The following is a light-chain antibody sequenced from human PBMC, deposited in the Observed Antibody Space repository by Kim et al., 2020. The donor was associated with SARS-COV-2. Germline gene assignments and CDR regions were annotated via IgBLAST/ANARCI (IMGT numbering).Light chain of an antibody. J-gene: IGKJ5*01. V-gene: IGKV3-20*01. Sequence: DIVLTQSPGTLSLSPGERATLSCRASQTIFRNTYVAWYQQRPGQAPRLLIYGASNRATGIPDRFSGSGSGTDFTLTIGRLEPEDSATYYCQQYGTLITFGQGTRLEIK. CDR1: QTIFRNTY. CDR3: QQYGTLIT. CDR2: GAS.